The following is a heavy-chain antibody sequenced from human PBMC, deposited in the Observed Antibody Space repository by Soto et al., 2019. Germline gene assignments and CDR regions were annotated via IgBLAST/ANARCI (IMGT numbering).Heavy chain of an antibody. CDR3: ASRGGGNYYYYGMDV. V-gene: IGHV3-30-3*01. Sequence: GGSLRLSCAASGFTFSSYAMHWVRQAPGKGLEWVAVISYDGSNKYYADSVKGRFTISRDNSKNTLYLQMNSLRAEDTAVYYCASRGGGNYYYYGMDVWGQGTTVTVSS. J-gene: IGHJ6*02. CDR2: ISYDGSNK. CDR1: GFTFSSYA.